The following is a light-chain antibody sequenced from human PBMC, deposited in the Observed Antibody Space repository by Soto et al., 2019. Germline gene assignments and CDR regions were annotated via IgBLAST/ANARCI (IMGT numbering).Light chain of an antibody. Sequence: EIVLTQSPGTLSLSPRERATLSCRASQSVSSSYLAWYQQKPGHAPRVLIYGASSRATGIPDRFSGSGSGTDVTLTISRLGPEAFAVYYCQQDCSSRTFGQGTKVEIK. CDR3: QQDCSSRT. CDR1: QSVSSSY. J-gene: IGKJ1*01. V-gene: IGKV3-20*01. CDR2: GAS.